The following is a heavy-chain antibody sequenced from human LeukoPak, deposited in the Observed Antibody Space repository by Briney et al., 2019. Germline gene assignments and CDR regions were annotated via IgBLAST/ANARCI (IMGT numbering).Heavy chain of an antibody. J-gene: IGHJ4*02. V-gene: IGHV4-34*01. CDR1: EGSFSGYC. D-gene: IGHD3-22*01. CDR3: ARGQEYDSSGYYLFDY. CDR2: INHSGST. Sequence: SETLSLTCAVYEGSFSGYCWSWIRQPPGKGLEWIGEINHSGSTNYNPSLNSRVTISVDTSKNQFSLKLSSVTAADTAVYYCARGQEYDSSGYYLFDYWGQGTLVTVSS.